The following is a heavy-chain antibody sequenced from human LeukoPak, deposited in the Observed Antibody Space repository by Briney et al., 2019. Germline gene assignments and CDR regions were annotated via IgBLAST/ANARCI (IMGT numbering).Heavy chain of an antibody. Sequence: SETLSLTCIVSGGSISSNSYYWGWIRQPPGKGLEWIGSIYYSGSTYYNPSLKSRVTISVDTSKNQFSLKLSSVTAADTAVYYCARWGFWYSSSSRAFDIWGQGTMVTVSS. D-gene: IGHD6-6*01. CDR1: GGSISSNSYY. CDR3: ARWGFWYSSSSRAFDI. J-gene: IGHJ3*02. CDR2: IYYSGST. V-gene: IGHV4-39*07.